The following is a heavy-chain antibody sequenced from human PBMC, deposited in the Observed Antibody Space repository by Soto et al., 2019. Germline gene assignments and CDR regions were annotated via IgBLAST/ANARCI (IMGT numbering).Heavy chain of an antibody. J-gene: IGHJ4*02. D-gene: IGHD2-15*01. CDR2: IWYDGSNK. Sequence: QVQLVESGGGVVQPGSSLRLSCAASGVTFSCYGMHWVRQAPGKGLEWVAVIWYDGSNKYYADSVKGRLTISRDNSKNTLYPQMNRLRAEETAVYYCARDGYCSGGSCYSVPVFDYWGQGTLVTVSS. CDR1: GVTFSCYG. V-gene: IGHV3-33*01. CDR3: ARDGYCSGGSCYSVPVFDY.